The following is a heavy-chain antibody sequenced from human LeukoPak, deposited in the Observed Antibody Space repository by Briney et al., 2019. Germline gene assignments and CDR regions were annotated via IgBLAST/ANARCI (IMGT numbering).Heavy chain of an antibody. CDR2: IYTSGST. CDR3: ARERVWFGRRSNFDP. CDR1: AGSISSYY. V-gene: IGHV4-4*07. D-gene: IGHD3-10*01. J-gene: IGHJ5*02. Sequence: PSETLSLTCTVSAGSISSYYWSWIRHPAGKGLEWIGRIYTSGSTNYNPSLKSRVTMSVDTSKNQFSLKLSSVTAADTAGYYGARERVWFGRRSNFDPWGQRTLVTVSS.